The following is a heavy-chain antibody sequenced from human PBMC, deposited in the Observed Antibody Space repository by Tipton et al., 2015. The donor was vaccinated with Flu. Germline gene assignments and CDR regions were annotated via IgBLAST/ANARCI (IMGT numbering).Heavy chain of an antibody. V-gene: IGHV4-38-2*01. CDR2: KYHSGTT. CDR3: ARLTTRTYCPDS. D-gene: IGHD1-26*01. J-gene: IGHJ5*01. Sequence: TLSLTCAVSGYSINSGYFWGWIRQPPGKGLEWIGSKYHSGTTYYNPSLKSRVTISVDTSKNQFSLKLSSVTAADTAVYSCARLTTRTYCPDSWGQGTLVTVSS. CDR1: GYSINSGYF.